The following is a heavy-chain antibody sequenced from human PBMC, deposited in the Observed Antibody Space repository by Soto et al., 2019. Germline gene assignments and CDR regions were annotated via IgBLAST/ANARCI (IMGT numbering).Heavy chain of an antibody. Sequence: SETLSLTCAVYGGSFSGYYWSWIRQPPGKGLEWIGEINHSGSTNYNPSLKSRVTISVDTSKNQFSLKLSSVTAADTAVYYCGRAPIAAPGKKAPGYFDYGGQETLVTFSS. V-gene: IGHV4-34*01. CDR3: GRAPIAAPGKKAPGYFDY. CDR1: GGSFSGYY. D-gene: IGHD6-13*01. CDR2: INHSGST. J-gene: IGHJ4*02.